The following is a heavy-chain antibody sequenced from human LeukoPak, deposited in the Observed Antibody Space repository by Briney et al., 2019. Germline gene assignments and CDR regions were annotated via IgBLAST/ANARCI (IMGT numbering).Heavy chain of an antibody. D-gene: IGHD1-26*01. J-gene: IGHJ6*02. V-gene: IGHV4-39*01. CDR2: IYYSGST. CDR3: ARGRRGSYPSPSYYYYYYGMDV. CDR1: GGSISSSSYY. Sequence: SETLSLTCTVSGGSISSSSYYWGWIRQPPGKGLEWIGSIYYSGSTYYNPSLKSRVTISVDTSKNQFSLKLSSVTAADTAVYYCARGRRGSYPSPSYYYYYYGMDVWGQGTTVTVSS.